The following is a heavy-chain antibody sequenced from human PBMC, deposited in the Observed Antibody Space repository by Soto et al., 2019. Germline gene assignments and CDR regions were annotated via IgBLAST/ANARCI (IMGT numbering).Heavy chain of an antibody. CDR3: ASRAYDSSDYSGFHYGMDV. D-gene: IGHD3-22*01. J-gene: IGHJ6*02. Sequence: EVQLVESGGGLVQPGRSLRLSCAASGFTFDDYAMHWVRQVPGKGLQWVSGLSWNGVTIGYAASVKGRFTISRDNAKXXLXXQMNGLRPDDTALYCAASRAYDSSDYSGFHYGMDVWGLGTTVTVS. CDR2: LSWNGVTI. CDR1: GFTFDDYA. V-gene: IGHV3-9*01.